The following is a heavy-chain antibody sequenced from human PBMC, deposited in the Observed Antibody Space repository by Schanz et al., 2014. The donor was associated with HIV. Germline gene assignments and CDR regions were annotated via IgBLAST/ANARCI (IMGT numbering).Heavy chain of an antibody. D-gene: IGHD3-3*01. Sequence: QVQLVQSGAEVKRPGASVKVSCKASGYTFTSFGVTWVRQVPGQRPEWMGWISGYNGNTKFAQKFQGRVTMTRNTSISTAYMELSSLRSEDTAVYYCARGIGDFDYWGQGTLVTVSS. CDR1: GYTFTSFG. CDR2: ISGYNGNT. CDR3: ARGIGDFDY. V-gene: IGHV1-18*01. J-gene: IGHJ4*02.